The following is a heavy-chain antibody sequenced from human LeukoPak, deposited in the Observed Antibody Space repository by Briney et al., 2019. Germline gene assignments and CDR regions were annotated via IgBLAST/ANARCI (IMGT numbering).Heavy chain of an antibody. J-gene: IGHJ4*02. Sequence: SETLSLTCTVSGGSISSYYWSWIRQPAGKGLEWIGRIYTSGSTNYNASLKSRVSMSVDTSKNQFSLKLSSVTAADTAVLYCARENSGSYRESDYWGQGTLVTVSS. CDR2: IYTSGST. CDR3: ARENSGSYRESDY. CDR1: GGSISSYY. D-gene: IGHD1-26*01. V-gene: IGHV4-4*07.